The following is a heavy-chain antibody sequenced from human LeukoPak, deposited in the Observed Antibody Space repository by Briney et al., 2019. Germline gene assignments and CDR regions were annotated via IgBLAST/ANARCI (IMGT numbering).Heavy chain of an antibody. V-gene: IGHV3-7*03. Sequence: GGSLRLSCAASGFTFSSYWMSWVRQAPGKGLEWVANIKQDGSEKYYVDSVKGRFTVSRDNAKNSLYLQMNSLRAEDTAVYYCAKDVKYCSSTSCYGYWGQGTLVTVSS. CDR2: IKQDGSEK. CDR3: AKDVKYCSSTSCYGY. D-gene: IGHD2-2*01. CDR1: GFTFSSYW. J-gene: IGHJ4*02.